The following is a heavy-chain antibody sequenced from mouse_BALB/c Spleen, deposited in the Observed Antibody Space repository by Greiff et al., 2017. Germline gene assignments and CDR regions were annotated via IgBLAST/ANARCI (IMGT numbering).Heavy chain of an antibody. V-gene: IGHV1-55*01. Sequence: VQLQQPGAELVKPGTSVKLSCKASGYNFTSYWINWVKLRPGQGLEWIGDIYPGSGSTNYNEKFKSKATLTVDTSSSTAYMQLSSLASEDSALYYCAREDPPHYYGSSPFDYWGQGTTLTVSS. CDR2: IYPGSGST. D-gene: IGHD1-1*01. CDR3: AREDPPHYYGSSPFDY. J-gene: IGHJ2*01. CDR1: GYNFTSYW.